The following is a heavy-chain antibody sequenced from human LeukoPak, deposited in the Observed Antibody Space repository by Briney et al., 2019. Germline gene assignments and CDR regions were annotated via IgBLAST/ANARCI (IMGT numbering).Heavy chain of an antibody. V-gene: IGHV1-8*01. D-gene: IGHD6-13*01. CDR2: MNPNSGNT. CDR1: GYTFTSYD. J-gene: IGHJ4*02. CDR3: ARGRSKVRAAAGRAGDY. Sequence: GASVKVSCKASGYTFTSYDINWVRQATGQGLEWMGWMNPNSGNTGYAQKFQGRVTMTRNTSISTAYMELSSLRSEDTAVYYCARGRSKVRAAAGRAGDYWGQGTLVTVSS.